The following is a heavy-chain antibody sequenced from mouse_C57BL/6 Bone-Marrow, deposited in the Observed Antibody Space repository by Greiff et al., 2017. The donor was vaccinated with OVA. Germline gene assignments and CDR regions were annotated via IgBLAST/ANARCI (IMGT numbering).Heavy chain of an antibody. V-gene: IGHV1-15*01. D-gene: IGHD1-1*01. J-gene: IGHJ1*03. CDR2: IDPETGGT. CDR3: TRVYYYGSSYGFDV. Sequence: QVQLQQSGAELVRPGASVTLSCKASGYTFTDYEMHWVKQTPVHGLEWIGAIDPETGGTAYNQKFKGKAILTADKSSSTAYMELRSLTSEDSAVYYGTRVYYYGSSYGFDVWGTGTTVTVSS. CDR1: GYTFTDYE.